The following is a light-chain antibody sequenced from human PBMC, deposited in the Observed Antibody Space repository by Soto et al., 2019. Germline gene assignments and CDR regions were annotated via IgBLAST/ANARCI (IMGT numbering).Light chain of an antibody. V-gene: IGLV6-57*03. CDR2: GDK. J-gene: IGLJ2*01. CDR3: RSYGPGPVI. Sequence: NFMLTQPHSVSGSPGRTITISCTRSSGSIASNFVQWYQQRPGSGPTTVIYGDKQRPSGVPDRFSGSIDRSSNSASLTISGRKTGGGADYSCRSYGPGPVIFGGGTKLPAL. CDR1: SGSIASNF.